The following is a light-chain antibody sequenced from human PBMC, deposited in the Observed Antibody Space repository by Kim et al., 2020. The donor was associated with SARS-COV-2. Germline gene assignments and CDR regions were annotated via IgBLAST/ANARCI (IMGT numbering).Light chain of an antibody. CDR2: KDS. Sequence: SYELTQAPSVSVSPGQTARITCSGDALPKQYAYWYQQKPGQAPMLVIYKDSKRPSGIPERFSGSSSGTTVTLTISGVQAEDEADYYCQSTDSSNTYVVLGGGTQLTVL. J-gene: IGLJ2*01. V-gene: IGLV3-25*03. CDR1: ALPKQY. CDR3: QSTDSSNTYVV.